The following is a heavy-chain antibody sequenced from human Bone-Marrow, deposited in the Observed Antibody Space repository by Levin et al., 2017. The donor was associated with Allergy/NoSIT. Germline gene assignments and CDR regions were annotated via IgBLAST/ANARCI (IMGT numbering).Heavy chain of an antibody. CDR3: AKDIFEEAAAGCPDY. D-gene: IGHD6-13*01. V-gene: IGHV3-43*01. J-gene: IGHJ4*02. CDR1: GFTFDDYT. CDR2: ISWDGGST. Sequence: GESLKISCAASGFTFDDYTMHWVRQAPGKGLEWVSLISWDGGSTYYADSVKGRFTISRDNSKNSLYLQMNSLRTEDTALYYCAKDIFEEAAAGCPDYWGQGTLVTVSS.